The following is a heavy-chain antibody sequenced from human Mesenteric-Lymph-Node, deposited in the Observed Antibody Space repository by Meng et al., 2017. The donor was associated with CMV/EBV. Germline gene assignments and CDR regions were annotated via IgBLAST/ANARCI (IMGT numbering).Heavy chain of an antibody. J-gene: IGHJ4*02. V-gene: IGHV1-2*02. CDR2: INPQTGDT. CDR3: AKDAGSFLDYYFDY. Sequence: SGGTFSSYTISWVRQAPGQGLEWMGWINPQTGDTNYAPKFQGRVTMTRDMSINTVYMVVTRLRSDDTAVYYCAKDAGSFLDYYFDYWGQGTLVTVSS. CDR1: GGTFSSYT. D-gene: IGHD1-26*01.